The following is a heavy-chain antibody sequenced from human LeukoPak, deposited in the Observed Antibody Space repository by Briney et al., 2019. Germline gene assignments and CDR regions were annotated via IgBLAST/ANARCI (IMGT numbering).Heavy chain of an antibody. Sequence: LGGSLRLSCAASGFTFSSYAMHWVRQAPGKGLERVAVISYDGSNKYYADSVKGRFTISRDNSKNTLYLQMNSLRAEDTAVYYCARGLDPIRATEDFDYWGRGTLVTVSS. CDR3: ARGLDPIRATEDFDY. CDR1: GFTFSSYA. D-gene: IGHD4-17*01. CDR2: ISYDGSNK. J-gene: IGHJ4*02. V-gene: IGHV3-30*01.